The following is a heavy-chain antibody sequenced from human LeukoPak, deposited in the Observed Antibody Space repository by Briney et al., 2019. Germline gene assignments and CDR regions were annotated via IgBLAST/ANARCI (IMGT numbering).Heavy chain of an antibody. J-gene: IGHJ4*02. CDR1: GYTCTSYD. CDR3: ARRVVRGVKVYFDY. CDR2: MNPNSGNT. D-gene: IGHD3-10*01. Sequence: GASVKVSCKASGYTCTSYDINWVRQATGQGLEWMGWMNPNSGNTGYAQKFQGRVTMTRNTSISTAYMELSSLRSEDTAVYYCARRVVRGVKVYFDYWGQGTLVTVSS. V-gene: IGHV1-8*01.